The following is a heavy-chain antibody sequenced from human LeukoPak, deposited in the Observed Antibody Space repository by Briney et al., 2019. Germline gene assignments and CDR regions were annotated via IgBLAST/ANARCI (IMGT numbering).Heavy chain of an antibody. CDR1: GYSFTSYW. CDR2: IYPGDSDT. CDR3: ATLVGYGSFFYS. Sequence: GEPLKISCKGSGYSFTSYWIGWVRHVPGKGLEYMGIIYPGDSDTRYSPSLQGQVTISADKSISTAYLQWSSLKASDTAMYYCATLVGYGSFFYSWGQGDLVTVSS. V-gene: IGHV5-51*01. J-gene: IGHJ4*02. D-gene: IGHD3-10*01.